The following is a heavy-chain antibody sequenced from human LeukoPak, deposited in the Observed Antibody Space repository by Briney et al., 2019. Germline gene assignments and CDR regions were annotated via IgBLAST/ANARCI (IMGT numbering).Heavy chain of an antibody. D-gene: IGHD3-22*01. V-gene: IGHV1-18*01. CDR2: ISAYNGNT. CDR1: GYXFTSYG. J-gene: IGHJ4*02. CDR3: ARGASAHYYDSSGYY. Sequence: ASVKVSCKASGYXFTSYGISWVRQAPGQGLEWMGWISAYNGNTNYAQKLQGRVTMTTDTSTSTAYMELRSLRSDDTAVYYCARGASAHYYDSSGYYWGQGTLVTVSS.